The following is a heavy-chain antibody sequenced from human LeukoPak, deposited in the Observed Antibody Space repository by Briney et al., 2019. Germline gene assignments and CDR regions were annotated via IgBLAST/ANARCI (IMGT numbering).Heavy chain of an antibody. CDR3: ATLHFYAMGV. Sequence: PGGSLRLSCAASGLRFSDQYMIWIRQTPGKGLEWVSFISGSGANRFYADSMKGRLTTSKDNTKNSLYLQMNSLRAEDTAIYYCATLHFYAMGVWGQGTTVTVSS. J-gene: IGHJ6*02. V-gene: IGHV3-11*01. CDR2: ISGSGANR. CDR1: GLRFSDQY.